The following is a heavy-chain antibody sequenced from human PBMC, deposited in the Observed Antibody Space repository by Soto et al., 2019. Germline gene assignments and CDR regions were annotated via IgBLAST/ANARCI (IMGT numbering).Heavy chain of an antibody. D-gene: IGHD3-10*01. J-gene: IGHJ5*02. Sequence: SETLSLTCAVSGGSISSGGYSWSWIRQPPGKGLEWIGYIYHSGSTYYNPSLKSRVTISVDRSKNQFSLKLSSVTAADTAVYYCARGGSTTVNWFDPWGQGTLVTVSS. V-gene: IGHV4-30-2*01. CDR1: GGSISSGGYS. CDR3: ARGGSTTVNWFDP. CDR2: IYHSGST.